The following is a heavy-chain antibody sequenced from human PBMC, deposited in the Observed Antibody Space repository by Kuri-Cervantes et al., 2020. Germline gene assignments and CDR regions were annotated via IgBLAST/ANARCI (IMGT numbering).Heavy chain of an antibody. D-gene: IGHD1-26*01. CDR2: IYSGGST. Sequence: GGSLRLSCAASGFTVSSNYMSWVRQAPGKGLEWVSVIYSGGSTYYADSVKGRFTISRDNAKNSLYLQMNSLRAEDTAVYYCARGALQWGLLTGYFDYWGQGTLVTVSS. CDR3: ARGALQWGLLTGYFDY. J-gene: IGHJ4*02. V-gene: IGHV3-66*01. CDR1: GFTVSSNY.